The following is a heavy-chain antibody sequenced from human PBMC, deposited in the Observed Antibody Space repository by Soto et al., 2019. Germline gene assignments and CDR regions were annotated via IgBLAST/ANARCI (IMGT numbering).Heavy chain of an antibody. V-gene: IGHV1-69*01. J-gene: IGHJ4*02. D-gene: IGHD3-22*01. Sequence: QVQLVQSGAEVRKPGSSVKVSCKASGGTFSRHAISWVRQAPGQGLEWMGGIIPIFGTANHAQKFQGRVTIIADEYTRTVYMELRRLRSEDTAMYYCARGWGYDSNDYYYAYWGQGTLVIVSS. CDR2: IIPIFGTA. CDR1: GGTFSRHA. CDR3: ARGWGYDSNDYYYAY.